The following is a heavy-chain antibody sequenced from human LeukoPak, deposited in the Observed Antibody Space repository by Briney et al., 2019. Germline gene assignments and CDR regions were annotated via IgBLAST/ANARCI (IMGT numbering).Heavy chain of an antibody. CDR3: ARAGIAAAGTVWYFDL. Sequence: GASVKVSCKASGGTFSSCAISWVRQAPGQGLEWMGGIIPIFGTANYAQKFQGRVTITTDESTSTAYMELSSLRSEDTAVYYCARAGIAAAGTVWYFDLWGRGTLVTVSS. V-gene: IGHV1-69*05. CDR1: GGTFSSCA. D-gene: IGHD6-13*01. J-gene: IGHJ2*01. CDR2: IIPIFGTA.